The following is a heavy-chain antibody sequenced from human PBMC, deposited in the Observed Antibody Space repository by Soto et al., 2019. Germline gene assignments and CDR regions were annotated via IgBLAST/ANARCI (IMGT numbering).Heavy chain of an antibody. D-gene: IGHD5-18*01. V-gene: IGHV4-59*01. CDR1: GGSISSYY. CDR3: ARTRGYSYGYIQFDY. Sequence: SETLSLTCTVSGGSISSYYWSWIRQPPGKGLEWIGYIYYSGSTNYNPSLKSRVTISVDTSKNQFSLKLSSVTAADTAVYYCARTRGYSYGYIQFDYWGQGTLVTVSS. J-gene: IGHJ4*02. CDR2: IYYSGST.